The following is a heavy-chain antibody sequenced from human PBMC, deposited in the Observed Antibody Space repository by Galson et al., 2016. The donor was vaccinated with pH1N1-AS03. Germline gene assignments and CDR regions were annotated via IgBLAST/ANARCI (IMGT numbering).Heavy chain of an antibody. CDR2: ISGNGFST. J-gene: IGHJ4*02. CDR1: GFTFSSYA. Sequence: SLRLSCAVGGFTFSSYAMFWLRQAPGKGLEYVSAISGNGFSTYYANYVKDRFTVSRDNSKSTLYLQMGSLRVEDMAVYYCARGPVSYANYWFPPPDYWGQGTLVTVSS. V-gene: IGHV3-64*01. CDR3: ARGPVSYANYWFPPPDY. D-gene: IGHD4/OR15-4a*01.